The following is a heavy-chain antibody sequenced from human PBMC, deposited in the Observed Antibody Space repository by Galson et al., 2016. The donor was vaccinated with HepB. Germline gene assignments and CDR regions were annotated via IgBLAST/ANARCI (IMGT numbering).Heavy chain of an antibody. Sequence: SLRLSCAASGFTVSSNYMSWVRQAPGKGLEWVSVVYSGGSTYYADSVKGRFTLSRDNSKNTLYLQMSSLRAEDTAVYFCARDVGGWGSYWGQGTLVTVSS. D-gene: IGHD3-10*01. CDR2: VYSGGST. CDR1: GFTVSSNY. V-gene: IGHV3-53*01. J-gene: IGHJ4*02. CDR3: ARDVGGWGSY.